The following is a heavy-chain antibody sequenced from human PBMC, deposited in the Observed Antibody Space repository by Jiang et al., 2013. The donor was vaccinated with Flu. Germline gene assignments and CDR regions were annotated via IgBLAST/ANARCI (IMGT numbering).Heavy chain of an antibody. V-gene: IGHV3-30*02. CDR2: IRYDGSNK. CDR3: AKKKMIVVVGDAFDI. D-gene: IGHD3-22*01. Sequence: FTFSSYGTHWVRQAPGKGLEWVAFIRYDGSNKYYADSVKGRFTISRDNSKNTLYLQMNSLRAEDTAVYYCAKKKMIVVVGDAFDIWGQGTMVTVSS. CDR1: FTFSSYG. J-gene: IGHJ3*02.